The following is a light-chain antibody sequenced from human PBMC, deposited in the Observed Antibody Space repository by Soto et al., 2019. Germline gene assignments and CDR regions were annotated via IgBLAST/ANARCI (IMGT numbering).Light chain of an antibody. J-gene: IGLJ2*01. Sequence: QSALTQPASVSGSPGQSITISCTGTRSDVGRYNYVSWYQQHPGKAPKLLIYEVTYRPSGVSARFSGSKSGNPASLTISGLQAEDEADYYCSSYSTTSSPHVLFGGGTKLTVL. V-gene: IGLV2-14*01. CDR1: RSDVGRYNY. CDR3: SSYSTTSSPHVL. CDR2: EVT.